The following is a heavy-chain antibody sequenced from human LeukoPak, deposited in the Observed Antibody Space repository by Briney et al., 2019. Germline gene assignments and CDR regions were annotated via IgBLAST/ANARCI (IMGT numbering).Heavy chain of an antibody. Sequence: PGRPLRLSCAASGFTFDDYAMHWVRQAPGKGLEWVSGISWNSGSIGYADSVKGRFTISRDNAKNSLYLQMNSLRAENTALYYCAKDMGWELLGSFDYWGQGALVTVSS. CDR3: AKDMGWELLGSFDY. CDR2: ISWNSGSI. D-gene: IGHD1-26*01. CDR1: GFTFDDYA. J-gene: IGHJ4*02. V-gene: IGHV3-9*01.